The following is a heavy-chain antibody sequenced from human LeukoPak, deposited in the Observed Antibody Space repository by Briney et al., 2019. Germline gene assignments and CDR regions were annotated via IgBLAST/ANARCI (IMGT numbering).Heavy chain of an antibody. CDR2: IIPIFGTA. CDR1: GGTFSSYA. Sequence: SVKVSCKASGGTFSSYAISWVRQAPGQGLEWMGRIIPIFGTANYAQKFQGRVTITTDVSTSTAYMELSSLRSEDTAVYYCARDAGYSSGWDYWGQGTLVTVSS. V-gene: IGHV1-69*05. CDR3: ARDAGYSSGWDY. D-gene: IGHD6-19*01. J-gene: IGHJ4*02.